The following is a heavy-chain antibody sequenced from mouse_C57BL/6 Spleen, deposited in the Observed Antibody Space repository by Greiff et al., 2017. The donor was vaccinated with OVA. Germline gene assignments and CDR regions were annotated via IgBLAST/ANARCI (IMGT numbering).Heavy chain of an antibody. CDR2: IYPGDGDT. J-gene: IGHJ3*01. CDR1: GYAFSSSW. Sequence: VQLQQSGPELVKPGASVKISCKASGYAFSSSWMNWVKQWPGKGLEWIGRIYPGDGDTNYNGKFKGKATLTADKSSSTAYMQLSSLTSEDSAVYFCAAYYSNYWFAYWGQGTLVTVSA. V-gene: IGHV1-82*01. CDR3: AAYYSNYWFAY. D-gene: IGHD2-5*01.